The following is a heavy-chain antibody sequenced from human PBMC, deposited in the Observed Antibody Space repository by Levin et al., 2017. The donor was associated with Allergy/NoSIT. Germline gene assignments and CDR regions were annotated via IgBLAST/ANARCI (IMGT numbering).Heavy chain of an antibody. CDR3: ARDYGYGDYDPSRDWFDP. V-gene: IGHV1-46*03. D-gene: IGHD4-17*01. Sequence: ASVKVSCKASGYTFTSYYMHWVRQAPGQGLEWMGIINPSGGSTSYAQKFQGRVTMTRDTSTSTVYMELSSLRSEDTAVYYCARDYGYGDYDPSRDWFDPWGQGTLVTVSS. CDR1: GYTFTSYY. J-gene: IGHJ5*02. CDR2: INPSGGST.